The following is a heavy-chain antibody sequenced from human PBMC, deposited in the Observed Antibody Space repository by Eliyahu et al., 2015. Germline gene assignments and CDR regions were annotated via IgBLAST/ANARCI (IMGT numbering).Heavy chain of an antibody. CDR3: ARDRSYYYYGTDV. J-gene: IGHJ6*02. CDR1: GFTLSSYG. Sequence: GFTLSSYGMHWVRQAPGKGLEWVAVIWYDGNNKYYADSVKGRFTISRDNSKNTLYLQMSSLRAEDTAVYYCARDRSYYYYGTDVWGQGTTVTVSS. CDR2: IWYDGNNK. V-gene: IGHV3-33*01.